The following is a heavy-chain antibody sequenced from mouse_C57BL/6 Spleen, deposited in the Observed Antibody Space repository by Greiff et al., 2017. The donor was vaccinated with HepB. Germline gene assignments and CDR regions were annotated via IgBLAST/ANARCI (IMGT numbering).Heavy chain of an antibody. Sequence: EVKVVESGAELVRPGASVKLSCTASGFNIKDDYMHWVKQRPEQGLEWIGWIDPENGDTEYASKFQGKATITADTSSNTAYLQLSSLTSEDTAVYYCTTAYGYDVAWFAYWGQGTLVTVSA. V-gene: IGHV14-4*01. J-gene: IGHJ3*01. CDR3: TTAYGYDVAWFAY. CDR2: IDPENGDT. D-gene: IGHD2-2*01. CDR1: GFNIKDDY.